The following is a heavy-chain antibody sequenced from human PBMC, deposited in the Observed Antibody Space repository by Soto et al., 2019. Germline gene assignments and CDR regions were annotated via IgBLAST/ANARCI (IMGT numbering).Heavy chain of an antibody. CDR2: IYYSGST. V-gene: IGHV4-31*03. D-gene: IGHD3-16*02. CDR1: GGTISSGGYY. J-gene: IGHJ3*02. Sequence: PSETLSLTSTVSGGTISSGGYYLSWIRQHPGKGLEWIGYIYYSGSTYYNPSLKSRVTISVDTSKTKFSLRRGFVTAADTAVYYCARGGLVYDYIWGSYRYTVVFDIWGQGKRVTVSS. CDR3: ARGGLVYDYIWGSYRYTVVFDI.